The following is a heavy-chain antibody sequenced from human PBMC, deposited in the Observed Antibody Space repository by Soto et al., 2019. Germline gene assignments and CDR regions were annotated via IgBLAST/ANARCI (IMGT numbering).Heavy chain of an antibody. J-gene: IGHJ4*02. V-gene: IGHV4-31*03. CDR1: GGSINSGGYC. Sequence: QVQLQESGPGLVKPSQTLSLTCTVSGGSINSGGYCWSWIRPHPGTGLEWIGCISYGGGTSYNASLKRRVTIAVDTSKNQFSLKLSSVTAADTAVYYCSRGILVWGQGTLITGSS. CDR3: SRGILV. CDR2: ISYGGGT. D-gene: IGHD5-18*01.